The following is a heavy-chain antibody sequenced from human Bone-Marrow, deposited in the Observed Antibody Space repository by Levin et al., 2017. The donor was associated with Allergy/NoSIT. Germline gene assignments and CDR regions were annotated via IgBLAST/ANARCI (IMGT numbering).Heavy chain of an antibody. V-gene: IGHV3-23*01. CDR2: ISGSGGAT. CDR3: AKQASSTWRSAFNI. Sequence: GESLKISCAASGFTFSSYAMSWVRQAPGKGLEWVSGISGSGGATYYADSVKGRFTISRDNSKNTLYLQMNSLRGEDTAVYYCAKQASSTWRSAFNIWGKGTVVTVSS. D-gene: IGHD2-2*01. CDR1: GFTFSSYA. J-gene: IGHJ3*02.